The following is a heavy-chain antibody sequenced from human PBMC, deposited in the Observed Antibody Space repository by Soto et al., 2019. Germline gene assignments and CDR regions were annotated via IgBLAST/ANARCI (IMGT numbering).Heavy chain of an antibody. CDR1: GFTFNNYA. J-gene: IGHJ4*02. D-gene: IGHD3-10*01. CDR2: ISGGGVTT. Sequence: EVQLLESGGGLVQPGASLRLSCAASGFTFNNYAMTWVRQAPGKGLEWVSAISGGGVTTSYADSVKGRFTVSRDGSKNTLYLQMSSLRAEDTALYYCAKGRGGSVRLTPRVDFWGQGTLVTVSS. V-gene: IGHV3-23*01. CDR3: AKGRGGSVRLTPRVDF.